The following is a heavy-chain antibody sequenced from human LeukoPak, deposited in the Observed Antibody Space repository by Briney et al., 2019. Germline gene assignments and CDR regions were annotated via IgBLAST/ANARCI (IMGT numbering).Heavy chain of an antibody. CDR3: ARADPGDFKVVGWYFDL. J-gene: IGHJ2*01. D-gene: IGHD4-17*01. CDR1: GGTLSSYA. Sequence: GASVKVSCKASGGTLSSYAISWVRQAPGQGLEWMGGIIPIFGTANYAQKFQGRVTITADESTSTAYMELSSLRSEDTAVYYCARADPGDFKVVGWYFDLWGRGTLVTVSS. V-gene: IGHV1-69*13. CDR2: IIPIFGTA.